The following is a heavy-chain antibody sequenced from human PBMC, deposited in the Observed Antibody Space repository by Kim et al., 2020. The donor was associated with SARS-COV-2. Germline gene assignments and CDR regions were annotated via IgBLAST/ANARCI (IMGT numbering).Heavy chain of an antibody. J-gene: IGHJ6*02. CDR1: GFTFSSYG. CDR2: IWYDGSNK. Sequence: GGSLRLSCAASGFTFSSYGMHWVRQAPGKGLEWVAVIWYDGSNKYYADSVKGRFTISRDNSKNTLYLQMNSLRAEDTAVYYCANGRSYSSSWYEPYGMDVWGQGTTVTVSS. CDR3: ANGRSYSSSWYEPYGMDV. D-gene: IGHD6-13*01. V-gene: IGHV3-33*06.